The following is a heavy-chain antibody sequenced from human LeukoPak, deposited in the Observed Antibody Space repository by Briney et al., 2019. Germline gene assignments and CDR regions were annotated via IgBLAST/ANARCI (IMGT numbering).Heavy chain of an antibody. D-gene: IGHD3-3*01. CDR1: GGSISSTSCY. J-gene: IGHJ5*02. CDR2: IYYSGTA. CDR3: ARHGSAFRYDSAFDP. Sequence: SETLSLTCTVSGGSISSTSCYWGWIRQPPGRGLEWIGSIYYSGTAYYNPSLKSRVAMSVDTSKNQFSLKLTSVTAADTAVYYCARHGSAFRYDSAFDPWGQGTLVTVSS. V-gene: IGHV4-39*01.